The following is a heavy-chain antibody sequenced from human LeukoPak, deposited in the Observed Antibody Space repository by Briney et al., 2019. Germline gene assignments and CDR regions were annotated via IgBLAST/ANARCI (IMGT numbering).Heavy chain of an antibody. J-gene: IGHJ6*02. CDR3: ARVVKDYYYYGMDV. D-gene: IGHD3-22*01. Sequence: PSETLSLTCTVSGGSISSSTYYWGWIRQPPGKGLEWIGSIYYSGSTYYNPSLKSRVTISVDTSKNQFSLKLSPVTAADTAVYYCARVVKDYYYYGMDVWGQGTTVTVSS. CDR2: IYYSGST. V-gene: IGHV4-39*01. CDR1: GGSISSSTYY.